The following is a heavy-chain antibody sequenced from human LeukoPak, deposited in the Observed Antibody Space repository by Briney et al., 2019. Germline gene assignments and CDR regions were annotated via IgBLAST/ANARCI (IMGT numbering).Heavy chain of an antibody. CDR3: ARLGVTLRASFDY. V-gene: IGHV5-51*01. D-gene: IGHD3-10*01. CDR2: IYPGDSDT. CDR1: GFTFSNYA. Sequence: GSLRLSCAVSGFTFSNYALSWVRQAPGKGLEWMGIIYPGDSDTRYSPSFQGQVTISADKSISTAYLQWSSLKASDTAMYYCARLGVTLRASFDYWGQGTLVTVSS. J-gene: IGHJ4*02.